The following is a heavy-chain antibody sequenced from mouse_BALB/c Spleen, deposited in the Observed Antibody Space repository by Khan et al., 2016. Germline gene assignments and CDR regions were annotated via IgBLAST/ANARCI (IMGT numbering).Heavy chain of an antibody. D-gene: IGHD1-1*02. CDR3: AISTPVDDGDY. V-gene: IGHV1-9*01. Sequence: VQLQESGAELARPGASVKISCKATGYRFSSYWIEWVKQRPGHGLEWIGAILPGSGSTNYNEKFKGKATLTAVTSSNTAYMQLSSLTTEDSAEYYCAISTPVDDGDYLGQENNLTIS. J-gene: IGHJ2*01. CDR2: ILPGSGST. CDR1: GYRFSSYW.